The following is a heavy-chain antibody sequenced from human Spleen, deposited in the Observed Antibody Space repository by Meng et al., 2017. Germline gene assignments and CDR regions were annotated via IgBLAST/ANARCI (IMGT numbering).Heavy chain of an antibody. V-gene: IGHV4-34*01. Sequence: VQLQHGGAGLLMPAEALSLTCVGSGGCVSDYYGSWVRRPPGKGLEWIGEINHSGSTNYNPPLESRATTSVDMSQNYLSLKLSSVTAADSAVYYCATGPTTLAHDFDYWGQGTLVTVSS. CDR2: INHSGST. J-gene: IGHJ4*02. CDR3: ATGPTTLAHDFDY. CDR1: GGCVSDYY. D-gene: IGHD1-7*01.